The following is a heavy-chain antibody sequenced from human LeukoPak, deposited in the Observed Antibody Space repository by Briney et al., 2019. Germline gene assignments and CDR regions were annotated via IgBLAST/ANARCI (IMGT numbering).Heavy chain of an antibody. J-gene: IGHJ4*02. CDR3: ARHSDCGGDCPFDY. CDR1: GYNIVTHC. CDR2: LYPGDSES. Sequence: SLKISCKPSGYNIVTHCIACDRQLPGRHPQCMRVLYPGDSESRYSSSFQGQVTISVDKSINSAYLQWSSLKASDTAMYYCARHSDCGGDCPFDYWGQGTLVTVSS. D-gene: IGHD2-21*02. V-gene: IGHV5-51*01.